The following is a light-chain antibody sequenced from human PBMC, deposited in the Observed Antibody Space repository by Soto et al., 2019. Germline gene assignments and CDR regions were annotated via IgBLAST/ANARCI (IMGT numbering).Light chain of an antibody. CDR3: QHYNNWPIT. J-gene: IGKJ5*01. V-gene: IGKV3-15*01. CDR1: QSVSSN. Sequence: EIVMTQSPATLSVSPGERATLSCRASQSVSSNLAWYQQKPGQAPMLLIYGASTRATGIPARFSGSGSGTEFTLTISSLQSEDFAVYYCQHYNNWPITFGQGTRLEIK. CDR2: GAS.